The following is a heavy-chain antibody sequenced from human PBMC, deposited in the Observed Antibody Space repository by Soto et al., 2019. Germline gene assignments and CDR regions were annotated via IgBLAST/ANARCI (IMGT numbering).Heavy chain of an antibody. Sequence: AGGSLRLSCAASGFTFSDYYMYWIRQAPGKGLEWVSYISSSGDTIFYADSVKGRFTISRDNAKNSLYLQMNSLRAEDTAVYYCARSPGWAGVFDYWGLGTLVTVS. CDR1: GFTFSDYY. CDR2: ISSSGDTI. J-gene: IGHJ4*02. CDR3: ARSPGWAGVFDY. V-gene: IGHV3-11*01. D-gene: IGHD3-10*01.